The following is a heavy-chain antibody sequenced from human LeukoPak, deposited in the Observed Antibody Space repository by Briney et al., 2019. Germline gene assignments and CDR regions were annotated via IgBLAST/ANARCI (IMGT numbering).Heavy chain of an antibody. CDR2: IYSGGRT. J-gene: IGHJ4*02. V-gene: IGHV3-53*01. CDR3: AXGEMATILDY. D-gene: IGHD5-24*01. CDR1: GFTVSSNY. Sequence: PGGSLRLSCAASGFTVSSNYMSWVRQAPGKGLERVSVIYSGGRTYYADSVKGRLTISRDNSKNTLYLQMNSLRAEDTAVYYCAXGEMATILDYWGQGTLVTVSS.